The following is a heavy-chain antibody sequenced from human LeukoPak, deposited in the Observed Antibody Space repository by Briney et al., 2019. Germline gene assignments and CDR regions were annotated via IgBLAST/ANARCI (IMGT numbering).Heavy chain of an antibody. D-gene: IGHD5-12*01. CDR2: IYYSGST. V-gene: IGHV4-59*01. CDR1: GGSISSYY. J-gene: IGHJ4*02. Sequence: KPSETLSLTCTVSGGSISSYYWSWIRQPPGKGLEWIGYIYYSGSTNYNPSLKSRVTISVDTSKNQFSLKLSSVTAADTAVYYCARQRGYSGYVYFDYWGQGTLVTVSS. CDR3: ARQRGYSGYVYFDY.